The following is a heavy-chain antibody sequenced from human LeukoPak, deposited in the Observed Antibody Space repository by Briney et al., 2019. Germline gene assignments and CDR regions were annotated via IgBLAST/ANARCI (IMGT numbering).Heavy chain of an antibody. J-gene: IGHJ4*02. CDR2: ISTYNGNT. CDR1: AYTFTSYG. CDR3: ARDQRAFVDYYDSSGYYY. Sequence: APVTVSCKASAYTFTSYGISWVRQAPRQGLEWMGWISTYNGNTNYAQKFQGRVTMTTDTSTSTAYMELRSLRSDDTAVYYCARDQRAFVDYYDSSGYYYWGQGTLVTVSS. D-gene: IGHD3-22*01. V-gene: IGHV1-18*01.